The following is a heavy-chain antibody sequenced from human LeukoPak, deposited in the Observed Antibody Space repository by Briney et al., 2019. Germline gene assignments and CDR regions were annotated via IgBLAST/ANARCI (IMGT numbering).Heavy chain of an antibody. J-gene: IGHJ4*02. CDR1: GFTFSNYR. CDR2: IKKDESEK. V-gene: IGHV3-7*01. CDR3: ARPYYDENSGYRHLEY. Sequence: PGGSLGLSCVGSGFTFSNYRMTWVRQAPGKGLEWVATIKKDESEKKYVDSVKGRFVISRDNADNSLYLHMDSLRAEDTAVYYCARPYYDENSGYRHLEYWSQGTLVTVSS. D-gene: IGHD3-22*01.